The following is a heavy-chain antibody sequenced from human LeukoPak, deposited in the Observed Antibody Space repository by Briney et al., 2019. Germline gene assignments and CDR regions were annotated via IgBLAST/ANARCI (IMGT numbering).Heavy chain of an antibody. Sequence: ASVKVSCKASGYTFTSYAMNWVRQAPGQGLEWMGWINTNTGNPTYAQGFTGRFVFSLDTSVSTAYLQISSLKAEDTAVYYCARDCRYYDFWSGYSSGNWFDPWGQGTLVTVSS. CDR1: GYTFTSYA. J-gene: IGHJ5*02. CDR2: INTNTGNP. D-gene: IGHD3-3*01. CDR3: ARDCRYYDFWSGYSSGNWFDP. V-gene: IGHV7-4-1*02.